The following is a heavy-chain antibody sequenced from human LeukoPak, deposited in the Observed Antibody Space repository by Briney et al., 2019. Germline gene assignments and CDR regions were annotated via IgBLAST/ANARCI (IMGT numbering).Heavy chain of an antibody. CDR3: ARVFARYSGSF. CDR1: GGSISSSSYY. D-gene: IGHD1-26*01. J-gene: IGHJ4*02. CDR2: IYYSGST. Sequence: SETLSLICTVSGGSISSSSYYWGWIRQPPGKGLEWIGSIYYSGSTYYNPSLKSRVTISVDTSKNQFSLKLSSVTAADTAVYYCARVFARYSGSFWGQGTLVTVSS. V-gene: IGHV4-39*01.